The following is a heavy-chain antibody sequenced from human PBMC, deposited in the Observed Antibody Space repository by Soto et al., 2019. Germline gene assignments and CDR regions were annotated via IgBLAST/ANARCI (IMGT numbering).Heavy chain of an antibody. CDR2: ISWNSGSI. V-gene: IGHV3-9*01. Sequence: EVQLVESGGGLVQPGRSLRLSCAASGFTFDDYAMHWVRQAPGKGLEWVSGISWNSGSIGYADSVKGRFTISRDNXKNSLDLQMNSLGAEDTALYYCAKSEGPNSYYFDYWGQGTLVTVSS. D-gene: IGHD6-6*01. J-gene: IGHJ4*02. CDR1: GFTFDDYA. CDR3: AKSEGPNSYYFDY.